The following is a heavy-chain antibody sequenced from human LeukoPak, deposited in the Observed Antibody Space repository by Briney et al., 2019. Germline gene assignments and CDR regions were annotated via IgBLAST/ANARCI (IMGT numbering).Heavy chain of an antibody. Sequence: SETLSLTCTVSGGSISSYYWSWIRQPPGKGLKWIGNIYYSGSTNYKPSLKSRVTISVDTSKNQFSLKLSSVTAADTAVYYCARGGYYGSGNDFRFDPWGQGTLVTVSS. CDR3: ARGGYYGSGNDFRFDP. V-gene: IGHV4-59*01. CDR1: GGSISSYY. D-gene: IGHD3-10*01. CDR2: IYYSGST. J-gene: IGHJ5*02.